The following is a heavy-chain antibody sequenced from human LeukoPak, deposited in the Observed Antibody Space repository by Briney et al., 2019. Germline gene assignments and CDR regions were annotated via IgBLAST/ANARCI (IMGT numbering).Heavy chain of an antibody. J-gene: IGHJ6*02. V-gene: IGHV3-30*04. CDR1: GFTFSSYA. CDR3: ARDPPGGGLFYYYYGMDV. CDR2: ISYDGSNK. D-gene: IGHD1-26*01. Sequence: GRSLRLSCAASGFTFSSYAMHWVRQAPGKGLEWVPVISYDGSNKYYADSVRGRFTISRDNSKNTLYLQMNSLRAEDTAVYYCARDPPGGGLFYYYYGMDVWGQGTTVTVSS.